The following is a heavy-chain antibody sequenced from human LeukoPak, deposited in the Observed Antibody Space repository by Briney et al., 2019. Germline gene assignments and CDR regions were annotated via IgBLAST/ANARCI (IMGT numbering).Heavy chain of an antibody. Sequence: ASVKVSCKASGGTFSSYAISWVRQAPGQGLEWMGWINPNSGGTNYAQKFQGRVTMTRDTSISTAYMELSRLRSDDTAVYYCAREYSSGWWGNYYYYMDVWGKGTTVTISS. J-gene: IGHJ6*03. CDR2: INPNSGGT. CDR3: AREYSSGWWGNYYYYMDV. D-gene: IGHD6-19*01. CDR1: GGTFSSYA. V-gene: IGHV1-2*02.